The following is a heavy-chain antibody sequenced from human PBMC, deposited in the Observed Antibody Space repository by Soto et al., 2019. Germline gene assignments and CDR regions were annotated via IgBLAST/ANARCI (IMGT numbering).Heavy chain of an antibody. D-gene: IGHD6-25*01. J-gene: IGHJ5*02. CDR1: GFTFDYYT. CDR2: ISWDGGST. Sequence: PGGSLRLSCAASGFTFDYYTMHWVRQAPGKGLEWVSLISWDGGSTYYADSVKGRFTVSRDNSKNTLYLQMNSLRAEDTAVYYCAKYRGLNWFDPWGQGTLVTVSS. V-gene: IGHV3-43*01. CDR3: AKYRGLNWFDP.